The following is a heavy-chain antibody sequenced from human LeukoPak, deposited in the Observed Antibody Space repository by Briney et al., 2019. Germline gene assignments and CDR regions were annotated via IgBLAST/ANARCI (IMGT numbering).Heavy chain of an antibody. V-gene: IGHV1-2*02. CDR1: GYTFTGYY. CDR3: AREFQVDYYGSGKRFDP. D-gene: IGHD3-10*01. Sequence: ASVKVSCKASGYTFTGYYMNWVRQAPGQGLEWMGWINPNSGGTNYAQKFQGRVTMPRDTSISTAYMELSRLRSDDTAVYYCAREFQVDYYGSGKRFDPWGQGTLVTVSS. CDR2: INPNSGGT. J-gene: IGHJ5*02.